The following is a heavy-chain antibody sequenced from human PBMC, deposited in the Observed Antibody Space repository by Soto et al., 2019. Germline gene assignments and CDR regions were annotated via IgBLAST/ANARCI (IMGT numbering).Heavy chain of an antibody. J-gene: IGHJ4*02. D-gene: IGHD6-6*01. Sequence: PGQGLEWMGIINPSGGSTSYAQKFQGRVTMTRDTSTSTVYMELSSLRSEDTAVYYCARGVGRSSSVDYWGQGTLVTVSS. CDR3: ARGVGRSSSVDY. CDR2: INPSGGST. V-gene: IGHV1-46*01.